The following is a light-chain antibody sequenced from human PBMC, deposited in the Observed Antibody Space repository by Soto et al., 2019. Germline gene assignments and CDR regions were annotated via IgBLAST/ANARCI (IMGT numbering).Light chain of an antibody. Sequence: EIVLTQSPGTLSLSPAERATLSCRASQSVSSSYLAWYQQKPGQAPRLLIYGASSRATGIPDRFSGSGSGTDLTLTISRLEPEDFAVYYCQQYGSSPPWTFGQGTKVEIK. CDR3: QQYGSSPPWT. CDR1: QSVSSSY. V-gene: IGKV3-20*01. CDR2: GAS. J-gene: IGKJ1*01.